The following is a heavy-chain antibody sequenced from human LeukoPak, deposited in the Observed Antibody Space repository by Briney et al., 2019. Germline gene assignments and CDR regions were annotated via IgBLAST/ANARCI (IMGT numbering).Heavy chain of an antibody. Sequence: GASVKVSCKASGYTSASYDINWVRQATGQGLEWMGWMNPNSGNTGYAQKFQGRVTMTRNTSISTAYMELSSLRSEDPAVYYCARGYVFGYFAGLLPLDYWGQGTLVTVPS. CDR1: GYTSASYD. CDR3: ARGYVFGYFAGLLPLDY. D-gene: IGHD3-9*01. J-gene: IGHJ4*02. V-gene: IGHV1-8*01. CDR2: MNPNSGNT.